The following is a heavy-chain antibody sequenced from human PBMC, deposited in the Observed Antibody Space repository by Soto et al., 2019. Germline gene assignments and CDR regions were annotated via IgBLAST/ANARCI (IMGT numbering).Heavy chain of an antibody. V-gene: IGHV4-34*01. J-gene: IGHJ4*02. Sequence: PSETLSLTCAVYGGSFSGSYWSWIRQPPGKGLEWIGEINHSGSTNYNPSLKSRVTISVDASKNQFSLKLSSVTAADTAVYYCSRKILSVYYKGGNFAYWGQGTLVRVSS. D-gene: IGHD3-9*01. CDR3: SRKILSVYYKGGNFAY. CDR2: INHSGST. CDR1: GGSFSGSY.